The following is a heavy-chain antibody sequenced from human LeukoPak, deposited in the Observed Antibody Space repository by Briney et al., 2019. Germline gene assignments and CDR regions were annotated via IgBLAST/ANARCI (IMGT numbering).Heavy chain of an antibody. Sequence: ASVKVSCKASGYTFTTYYLHWVRQAPGQGLEWVGIINPSGGSTNYAQKFQGRVTMTRDTSTSTVYMELSSLRSEDTAVYYCARFDYYDDFSFDYWGQGTLVTVSS. V-gene: IGHV1-46*01. J-gene: IGHJ4*02. CDR3: ARFDYYDDFSFDY. CDR2: INPSGGST. D-gene: IGHD3-22*01. CDR1: GYTFTTYY.